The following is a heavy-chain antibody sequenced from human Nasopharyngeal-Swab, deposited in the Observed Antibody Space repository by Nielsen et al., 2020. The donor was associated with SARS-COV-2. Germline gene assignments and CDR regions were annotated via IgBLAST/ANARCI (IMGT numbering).Heavy chain of an antibody. D-gene: IGHD3-10*02. Sequence: GESLKISCAASGFTFSSYAMHWVRQAPGKGLEWVAFMSYDGSNKYYADSVKGRFTISRDNSKNTLYLQMNSLRAEDTAVYYCAKAPRGITMSYFQHWGQGTLVTVSS. CDR1: GFTFSSYA. CDR2: MSYDGSNK. CDR3: AKAPRGITMSYFQH. V-gene: IGHV3-30-3*01. J-gene: IGHJ1*01.